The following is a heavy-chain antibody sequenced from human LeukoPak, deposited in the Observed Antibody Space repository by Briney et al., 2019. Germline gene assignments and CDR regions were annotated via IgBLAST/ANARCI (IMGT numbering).Heavy chain of an antibody. V-gene: IGHV3-11*01. J-gene: IGHJ4*02. D-gene: IGHD6-13*01. CDR3: ARGVAEYSSSWSSTFDY. CDR2: ISRSSSLI. CDR1: GFTFSDYY. Sequence: PGGSLRLSCAASGFTFSDYYMSWIRQAPGKGLEWISYISRSSSLIYYADSVKGRFTISRGNAKNSLYLQMDTLRAEDMAVYYCARGVAEYSSSWSSTFDYWGQGTLVTVSS.